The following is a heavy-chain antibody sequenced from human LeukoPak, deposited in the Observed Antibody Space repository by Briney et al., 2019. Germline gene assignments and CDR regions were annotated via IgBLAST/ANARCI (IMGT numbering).Heavy chain of an antibody. CDR1: GFTFDSYA. CDR2: IKSKTDGGTT. D-gene: IGHD3-10*01. J-gene: IGHJ3*02. V-gene: IGHV3-15*07. Sequence: GGSLRLSCAASGFTFDSYAMNWVRQAPGKGLEWVGRIKSKTDGGTTEYAAPVKGRFTISRDDSKNTLYLQMNILETEDTAVYYCTTHSITRSAFDIWGQGTMVTVSS. CDR3: TTHSITRSAFDI.